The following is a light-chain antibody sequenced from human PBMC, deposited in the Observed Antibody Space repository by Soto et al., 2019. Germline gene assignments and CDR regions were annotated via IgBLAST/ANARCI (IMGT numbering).Light chain of an antibody. Sequence: EIVLTQSPGTLSLSPGERATLSCRASQSVSSSYLAWYQQKPGQAPRLLIYGASSRATGIPDRFSGSGSATDFTLTISRLEPEDFAVYYCQQYGSSGTFGQSTQLAI. CDR1: QSVSSSY. CDR3: QQYGSSGT. CDR2: GAS. V-gene: IGKV3-20*01. J-gene: IGKJ1*01.